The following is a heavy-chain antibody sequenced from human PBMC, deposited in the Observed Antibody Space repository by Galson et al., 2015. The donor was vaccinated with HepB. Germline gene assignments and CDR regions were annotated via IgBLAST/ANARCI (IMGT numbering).Heavy chain of an antibody. V-gene: IGHV3-15*01. CDR2: IKSKTDGGTT. D-gene: IGHD2-2*01. Sequence: SLRLSCAASGFTFSNAWMSWVRQAPGKGLEWVGRIKSKTDGGTTDYAAPVKGRFTISRDDSKNTLYLQMNSLKTEDTAVYYCTSIVGVVPAALADKAPYWFDPWGQGTLVTVSS. J-gene: IGHJ5*02. CDR3: TSIVGVVPAALADKAPYWFDP. CDR1: GFTFSNAW.